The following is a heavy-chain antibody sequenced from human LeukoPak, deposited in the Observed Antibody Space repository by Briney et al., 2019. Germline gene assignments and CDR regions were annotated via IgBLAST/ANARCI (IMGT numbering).Heavy chain of an antibody. D-gene: IGHD3-10*01. J-gene: IGHJ4*02. CDR3: AKRGVVIRVILVGFHKEAYYFDS. V-gene: IGHV3-23*01. CDR1: GITLSNYG. Sequence: GGSLRLSCAVSGITLSNYGMSWVRQAPGKGLEWVAGISGSGGSTYYAGSVKGRFTISRDNPKNTLYLQMNSLRAEDTAVYFCAKRGVVIRVILVGFHKEAYYFDSWGQGALVTVSS. CDR2: ISGSGGST.